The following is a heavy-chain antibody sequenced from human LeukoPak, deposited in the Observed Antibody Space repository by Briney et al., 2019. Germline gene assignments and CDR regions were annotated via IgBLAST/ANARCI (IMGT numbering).Heavy chain of an antibody. CDR3: ARDIAVAGTGYFQH. D-gene: IGHD6-19*01. V-gene: IGHV3-66*01. Sequence: GGSLRLSCAASGFTVSSNYMSWVRQAPGKGLEWVSVIYSGGSTYYADSVKGRFTISRDNSKNTLYLQMNSLRAEDTAVYYCARDIAVAGTGYFQHWGQGTLVTVSS. CDR1: GFTVSSNY. CDR2: IYSGGST. J-gene: IGHJ1*01.